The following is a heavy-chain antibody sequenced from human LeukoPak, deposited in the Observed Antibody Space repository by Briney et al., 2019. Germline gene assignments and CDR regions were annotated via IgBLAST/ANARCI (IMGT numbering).Heavy chain of an antibody. CDR2: ISAYNGNT. CDR3: ARGQSVLWFGELLD. CDR1: GYTFTSYG. J-gene: IGHJ4*02. D-gene: IGHD3-10*01. Sequence: ASVKVSCKASGYTFTSYGISWVRQAPGQGLEWMGWISAYNGNTNYAQKVQGRVTMTTDTSTSTAYMELRSLRSDDTAVYYCARGQSVLWFGELLDWGQGTLVTVSS. V-gene: IGHV1-18*01.